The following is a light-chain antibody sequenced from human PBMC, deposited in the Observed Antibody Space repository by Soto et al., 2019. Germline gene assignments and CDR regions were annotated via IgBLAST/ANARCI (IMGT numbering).Light chain of an antibody. CDR2: DVS. Sequence: QSALTQPRSASGSPGQSITISCTGTSSDVGGYNYVSWYQQHPAKAPKLIIFDVSKRPSGVPNRFPGSKSVNTASLTISGLRAEDEADYYCCSYVGRNTYVFGTGTKVTVL. CDR3: CSYVGRNTYV. J-gene: IGLJ1*01. CDR1: SSDVGGYNY. V-gene: IGLV2-11*01.